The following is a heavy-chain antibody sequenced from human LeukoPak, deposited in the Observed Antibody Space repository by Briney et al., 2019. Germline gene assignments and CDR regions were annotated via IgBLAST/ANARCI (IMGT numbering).Heavy chain of an antibody. Sequence: GRSLRLSCAASGFTFSRYGMHCVRQAPGKGLEWVAVIWYDGSNKYYAESVKGRFTISRDNSKNTLYLQMNSLRAEDTAVYYCAKAGTTLRTYNWLDPWGQGTLVTVSS. CDR2: IWYDGSNK. J-gene: IGHJ5*02. CDR1: GFTFSRYG. V-gene: IGHV3-33*06. CDR3: AKAGTTLRTYNWLDP. D-gene: IGHD1-1*01.